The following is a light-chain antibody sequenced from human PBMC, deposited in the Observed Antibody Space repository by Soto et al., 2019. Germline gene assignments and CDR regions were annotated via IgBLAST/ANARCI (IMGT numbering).Light chain of an antibody. Sequence: DIQMTRSPSSLSASVEDRVIITCRASQSISNHLNWYQQKPGKAPYLLISDVYSLERGVQSRFSGSGSGTEFTLTIRSMQPDDFATFYCQQYNGYSRTFGQGTKVDI. CDR1: QSISNH. CDR3: QQYNGYSRT. V-gene: IGKV1-5*01. CDR2: DVY. J-gene: IGKJ1*01.